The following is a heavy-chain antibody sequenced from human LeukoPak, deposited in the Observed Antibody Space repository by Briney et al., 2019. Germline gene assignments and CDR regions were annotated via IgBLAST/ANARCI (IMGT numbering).Heavy chain of an antibody. D-gene: IGHD4-17*01. CDR3: ARNTPYGDYVDCYYGMDV. CDR1: GFTFSSYS. CDR2: ISSSSSTI. V-gene: IGHV3-48*04. J-gene: IGHJ6*02. Sequence: GGSLRLSCAASGFTFSSYSMNWVRQAPGKGLEWVSYISSSSSTIYYADSVKGRFTISRDNAKNSLYLQMNSLRAEDTAVYYCARNTPYGDYVDCYYGMDVWGQGTTVTVSS.